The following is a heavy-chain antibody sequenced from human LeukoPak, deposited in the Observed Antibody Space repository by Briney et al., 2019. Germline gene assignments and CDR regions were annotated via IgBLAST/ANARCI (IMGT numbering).Heavy chain of an antibody. D-gene: IGHD2-2*01. CDR3: ARYTVPGSLASPHDAFDI. CDR2: IYYSGST. V-gene: IGHV4-39*01. J-gene: IGHJ3*02. CDR1: GGSIRSSSYY. Sequence: SETLSLTCSVSGGSIRSSSYYWGWIRRPPGKGLEWIGSIYYSGSTYYNPSLKSRVTISVDTSKNQFSLKLSSVTAADTAVYYCARYTVPGSLASPHDAFDIWGQGTMVTVSS.